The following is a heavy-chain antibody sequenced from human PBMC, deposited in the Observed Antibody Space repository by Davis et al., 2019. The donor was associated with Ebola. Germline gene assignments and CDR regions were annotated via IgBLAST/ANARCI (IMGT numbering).Heavy chain of an antibody. CDR3: VKVQWSAPYFNYGMDV. CDR1: GFTFNNYA. J-gene: IGHJ6*02. CDR2: ISWNSISI. D-gene: IGHD2-8*01. V-gene: IGHV3-9*01. Sequence: PGGSLRLSCAASGFTFNNYAMHWVRQAPGKGLEWVSGISWNSISIGYADSVKGRFTISRDNANHSLYLQMNSLSPEDTALYYCVKVQWSAPYFNYGMDVWGQGTTVTVSS.